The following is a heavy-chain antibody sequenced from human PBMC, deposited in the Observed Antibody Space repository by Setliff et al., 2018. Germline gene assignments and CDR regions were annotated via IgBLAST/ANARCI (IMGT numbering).Heavy chain of an antibody. Sequence: SVKVSCKASGGTFSSYTISWVRQAPGQGLEWMGRIIPILGIANYAQKFQGRVTITADKSTSTAYMELSSLRSEDTAVYYCARWATVTTGVDFFDYWGQGTLVTVSS. CDR2: IIPILGIA. V-gene: IGHV1-69*02. CDR1: GGTFSSYT. J-gene: IGHJ4*02. CDR3: ARWATVTTGVDFFDY. D-gene: IGHD4-17*01.